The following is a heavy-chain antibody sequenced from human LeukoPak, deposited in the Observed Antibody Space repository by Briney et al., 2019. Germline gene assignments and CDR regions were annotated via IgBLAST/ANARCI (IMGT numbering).Heavy chain of an antibody. V-gene: IGHV3-30-3*01. D-gene: IGHD1-26*01. CDR3: ARDQYSGSYYVNFFDY. Sequence: PGGYLRLSCAASGFTFSSYAMHWVRQAPGKGLEWVAVISYDGSNKYYADSVKGRFTISRDNSKNTLYLQMNSLRAEDTAVYYCARDQYSGSYYVNFFDYWGQGTLVTVSS. J-gene: IGHJ4*02. CDR2: ISYDGSNK. CDR1: GFTFSSYA.